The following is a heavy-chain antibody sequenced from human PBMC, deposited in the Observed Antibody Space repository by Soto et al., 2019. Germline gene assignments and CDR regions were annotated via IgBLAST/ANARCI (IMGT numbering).Heavy chain of an antibody. CDR3: TPYSSGGFDY. J-gene: IGHJ4*02. Sequence: HPGGSLTLSCAASGFTFSSYAMHWVRQAPGKGLEWVAVISYDGSNKYYADSVKGRFTISRDNSKNTLYLQMNSLRAEDTAVYYCTPYSSGGFDYWGQGTLVTVSS. D-gene: IGHD6-19*01. V-gene: IGHV3-30-3*01. CDR1: GFTFSSYA. CDR2: ISYDGSNK.